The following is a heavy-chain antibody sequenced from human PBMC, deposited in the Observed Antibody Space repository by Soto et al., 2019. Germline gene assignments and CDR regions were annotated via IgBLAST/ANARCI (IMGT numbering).Heavy chain of an antibody. CDR1: GGSISSYY. CDR3: ARADPVEMAGSYGMDV. D-gene: IGHD6-19*01. V-gene: IGHV4-59*01. Sequence: PSETLSLTCTVSGGSISSYYWSWIRQPPGKGLEWIGYIYYSGSTNYNPSLKSRVTISVDTSKNQFSLKLSSVTAADTAVYYCARADPVEMAGSYGMDVWGQGTTVTVSS. CDR2: IYYSGST. J-gene: IGHJ6*02.